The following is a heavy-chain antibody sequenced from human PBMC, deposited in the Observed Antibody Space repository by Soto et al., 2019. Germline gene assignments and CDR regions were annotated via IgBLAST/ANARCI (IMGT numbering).Heavy chain of an antibody. CDR3: ARDWRGAEGFDS. Sequence: GASVKVSCKASGFSFIHYGISWVRQAPGQGLEWMGWISAHNGNTNYAQAFRGRLTMTIDTSTTTSYMELRSLTSDDTAVYFCARDWRGAEGFDSWGQGTLVTVSS. J-gene: IGHJ4*02. CDR1: GFSFIHYG. V-gene: IGHV1-18*01. D-gene: IGHD3-3*01. CDR2: ISAHNGNT.